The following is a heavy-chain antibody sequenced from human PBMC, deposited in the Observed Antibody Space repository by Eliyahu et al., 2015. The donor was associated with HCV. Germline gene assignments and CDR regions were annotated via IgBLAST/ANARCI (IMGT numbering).Heavy chain of an antibody. V-gene: IGHV3-23*01. J-gene: IGHJ4*02. D-gene: IGHD3-10*01. CDR2: ISGGGGTT. CDR3: AKDQIHPYGSGLPFDY. Sequence: EVQLLESGGGLVQPGGSLRLSCAASGFTFSTCGMSWVRQAPGKGLEWVSAISGGGGTTYSTDSVKGRFTISRDNSKNTLYLQMNSLRAEDTAVYYCAKDQIHPYGSGLPFDYWGQGTLVTVSS. CDR1: GFTFSTCG.